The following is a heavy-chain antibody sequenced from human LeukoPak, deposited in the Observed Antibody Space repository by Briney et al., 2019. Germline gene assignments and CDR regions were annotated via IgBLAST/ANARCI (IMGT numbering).Heavy chain of an antibody. CDR3: TREARAGNWFDP. D-gene: IGHD5-12*01. CDR1: GYTFTDYY. CDR2: INPDSGAT. V-gene: IGHV1-2*02. J-gene: IGHJ5*02. Sequence: ASVKVSCKASGYTFTDYYIHWVRQAPGQGLEWMGWINPDSGATNYAQKFQGRVTMTRDTSINTLYMELSRLRSDDTAVLYCTREARAGNWFDPWGQGTLVTVSS.